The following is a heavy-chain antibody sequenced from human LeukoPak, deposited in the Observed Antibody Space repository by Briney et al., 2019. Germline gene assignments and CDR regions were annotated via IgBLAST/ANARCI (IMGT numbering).Heavy chain of an antibody. CDR2: ISSSSSYI. Sequence: GGSLRLSCAASGFTFSSYSMNRVRQAPGKGLEWVSSISSSSSYIYYADSVKGRFTISRDNAKNSLYLQMNSLRAEDTAVYYCARDLDARYSSSWYDYWGQGTLVTVSS. CDR1: GFTFSSYS. V-gene: IGHV3-21*01. D-gene: IGHD6-13*01. CDR3: ARDLDARYSSSWYDY. J-gene: IGHJ4*02.